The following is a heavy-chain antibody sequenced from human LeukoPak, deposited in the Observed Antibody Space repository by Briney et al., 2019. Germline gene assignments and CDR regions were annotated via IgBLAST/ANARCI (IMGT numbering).Heavy chain of an antibody. V-gene: IGHV4-61*02. CDR3: AREAISSETESECFDL. D-gene: IGHD6-6*01. Sequence: SETLSLTCTVSGGSISSGSYYWSWIRQPAGKGLEWIGRIYTSGSTNYNPSLKSRVTISVDTSKNQFSLKLSSVTAADTAVYYCAREAISSETESECFDLSGHGTLVTVSS. CDR1: GGSISSGSYY. J-gene: IGHJ2*01. CDR2: IYTSGST.